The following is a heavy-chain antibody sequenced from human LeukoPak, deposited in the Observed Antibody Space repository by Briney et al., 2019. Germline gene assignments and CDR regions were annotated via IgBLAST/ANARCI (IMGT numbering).Heavy chain of an antibody. CDR3: ARGGWNDGPHY. CDR1: GYTFTGYY. J-gene: IGHJ4*02. V-gene: IGHV1-8*02. CDR2: MNPNSGNT. Sequence: GASVKVSCKASGYTFTGYYMHWVRQATGQGLEWMGWMNPNSGNTGYAQKFQGRVTMTRNTSISTAYMELSSLRSEDTAVYYCARGGWNDGPHYWGQGTLVTVSS. D-gene: IGHD1-1*01.